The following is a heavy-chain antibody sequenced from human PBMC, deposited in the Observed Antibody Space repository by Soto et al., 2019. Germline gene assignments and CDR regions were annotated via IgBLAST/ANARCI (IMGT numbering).Heavy chain of an antibody. D-gene: IGHD6-13*01. CDR3: VTGSSWTKVES. J-gene: IGHJ4*02. Sequence: QGQLVQSGAEVKKPGSSVKVSCKASGGTLSRSAISWVRQASGQELEWMGGIIPIYGPAIYAQKFRSRVSIIADESTRTAYMEMSSLRSEGTAVYYCVTGSSWTKVESWGQGTLVTVSS. V-gene: IGHV1-69*01. CDR1: GGTLSRSA. CDR2: IIPIYGPA.